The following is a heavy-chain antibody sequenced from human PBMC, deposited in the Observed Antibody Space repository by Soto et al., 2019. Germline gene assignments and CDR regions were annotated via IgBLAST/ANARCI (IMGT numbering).Heavy chain of an antibody. CDR1: GYTFTSYA. D-gene: IGHD2-21*02. J-gene: IGHJ4*02. CDR3: ARSIVVVTALDY. Sequence: ASVKVSCKASGYTFTSYAMHWVRQAPGQRLEWMGWINAGNGNTKYSQKFQGRVTITRDTSARTAYMELSSLRFEDTAVYYCARSIVVVTALDYWGQGTLVTVSS. CDR2: INAGNGNT. V-gene: IGHV1-3*01.